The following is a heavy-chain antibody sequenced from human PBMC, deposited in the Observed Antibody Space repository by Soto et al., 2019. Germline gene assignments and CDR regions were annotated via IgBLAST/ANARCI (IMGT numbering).Heavy chain of an antibody. J-gene: IGHJ4*02. CDR1: GGTFNSYT. CDR2: IMAIFDKR. CDR3: ARERASGNHDF. Sequence: QVQLVQSEAEVRQPGSSLRLSCRTSGGTFNSYTINWVRRAPGQGLEWVGGIMAIFDKRNYAQTFLGRVTITADESTSTAYLELSGLTIEDTAVYYCARERASGNHDFWGQGTPVTVSS. V-gene: IGHV1-69*01. D-gene: IGHD1-1*01.